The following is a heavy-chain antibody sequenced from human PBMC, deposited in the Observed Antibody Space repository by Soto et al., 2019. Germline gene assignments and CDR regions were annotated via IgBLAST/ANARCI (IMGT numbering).Heavy chain of an antibody. CDR2: ISYDGSNK. J-gene: IGHJ6*02. V-gene: IGHV3-30*18. CDR3: AKDTAMVVYYYYGMDV. CDR1: GFTFSSYG. D-gene: IGHD5-18*01. Sequence: PGGSLRLSCAASGFTFSSYGMHWVRQAPGKGLEWVAVISYDGSNKYYADSVKGRFTISRDNSKNKLYLQMNSLRAEDTDVYYCAKDTAMVVYYYYGMDVWGQGTTVTVSS.